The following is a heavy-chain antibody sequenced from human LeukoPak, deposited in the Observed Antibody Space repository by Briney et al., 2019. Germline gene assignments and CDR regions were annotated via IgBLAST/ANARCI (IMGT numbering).Heavy chain of an antibody. CDR2: IYYSGST. Sequence: SETLSLTCTVSGGSISSSSYYWGWIRQPPGKGLGWIGSIYYSGSTYYNPSLKSRVTISVDTSKNQFSLKLSSVTAADTAVYYCATPSSGWYYFDYWGQGTLVTVSS. V-gene: IGHV4-39*01. CDR3: ATPSSGWYYFDY. J-gene: IGHJ4*02. CDR1: GGSISSSSYY. D-gene: IGHD6-19*01.